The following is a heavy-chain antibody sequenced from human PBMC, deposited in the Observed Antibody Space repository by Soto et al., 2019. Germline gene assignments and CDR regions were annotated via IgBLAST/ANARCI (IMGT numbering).Heavy chain of an antibody. CDR2: INPHSGAT. V-gene: IGHV1-2*02. J-gene: IGHJ5*02. D-gene: IGHD3-10*01. Sequence: ASVKVSCKASGYIFSANYIHWVRQAPGQGLEWLGWINPHSGATNYAQKFLGRVTMSADTSASTAYMDLARLKSDDTAVYYCVRAQALGFSTWLDPCGRGPLVTVYS. CDR1: GYIFSANY. CDR3: VRAQALGFSTWLDP.